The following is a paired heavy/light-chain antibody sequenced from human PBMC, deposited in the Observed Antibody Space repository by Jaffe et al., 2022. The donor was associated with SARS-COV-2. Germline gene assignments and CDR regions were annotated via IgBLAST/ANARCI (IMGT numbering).Heavy chain of an antibody. CDR3: ARESSGYYDL. V-gene: IGHV3-64*07. CDR1: GFTFTNFP. J-gene: IGHJ4*02. CDR2: ISKDGGTT. Sequence: EVQLVESGGGLVQPGGSLRLSCAASGFTFTNFPMHWLRQAPGKGLECVSAISKDGGTTYYVDSVRGRFTISRDTSKNTLYLQVGSLRPEDMALYYCARESSGYYDLWGQGIPVTVSS. D-gene: IGHD3-3*01.
Light chain of an antibody. CDR1: QSISPW. Sequence: DIQLTQSPSTLSTSVGDRVTITCRASQSISPWLAWYQQKPGKAPKLLIYQASSLQGGVPSRFSGSGSGTEFTLTISSLQPDDFATYYCQQSYSYPYTFGQGTKLEI. V-gene: IGKV1-5*03. J-gene: IGKJ2*01. CDR3: QQSYSYPYT. CDR2: QAS.